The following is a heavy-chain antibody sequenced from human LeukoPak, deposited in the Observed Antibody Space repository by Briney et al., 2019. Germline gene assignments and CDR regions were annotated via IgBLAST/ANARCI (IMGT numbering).Heavy chain of an antibody. CDR2: IYPGDSDT. V-gene: IGHV5-51*01. Sequence: GESLKISCKGSGYSFTSYWIGWVRQMPGKGLEWMGIIYPGDSDTRYSPSFQGQVTILADKSISTAYLQWSSLKASDTAMYYCARRYCSSTSCYEYFDYWGQGTLVTVSS. D-gene: IGHD2-2*01. J-gene: IGHJ4*02. CDR3: ARRYCSSTSCYEYFDY. CDR1: GYSFTSYW.